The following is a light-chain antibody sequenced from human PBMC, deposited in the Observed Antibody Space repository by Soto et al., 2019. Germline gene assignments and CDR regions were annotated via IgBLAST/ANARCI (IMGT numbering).Light chain of an antibody. CDR3: QQLNSYPLT. CDR2: AAS. J-gene: IGKJ4*01. Sequence: DIQFNQAPSFLSASVGDRVIITCRASQGISSYLGWYQQKPGKAPKLLIYAASTLQSGVPSRFSGSGSGTEFTLTISSLQPEDFASYFCQQLNSYPLTFGGGTKVEIK. V-gene: IGKV1-9*01. CDR1: QGISSY.